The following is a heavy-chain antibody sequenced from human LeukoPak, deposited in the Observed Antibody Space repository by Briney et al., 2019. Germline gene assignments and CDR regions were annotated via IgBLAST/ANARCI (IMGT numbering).Heavy chain of an antibody. V-gene: IGHV5-51*01. CDR3: ARFLGYSYGYSYFDY. J-gene: IGHJ4*02. D-gene: IGHD5-18*01. CDR1: GYSFTSYW. Sequence: GESLKISWKGSGYSFTSYWIGWVRQMPGKGLEWMGIIYPGDSDTRYSPSFQGQVTISADKSISTAYLQWSSLKASDTAMYYCARFLGYSYGYSYFDYWGQGTLVTVSS. CDR2: IYPGDSDT.